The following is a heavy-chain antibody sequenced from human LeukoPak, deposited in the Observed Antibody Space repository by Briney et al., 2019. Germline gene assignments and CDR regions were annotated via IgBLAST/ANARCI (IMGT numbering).Heavy chain of an antibody. CDR1: GFTFGDYA. CDR2: IRSKAYGGTT. CDR3: TRDKEWELLPLDY. Sequence: GGSLRLSCTASGFTFGDYAMSWFRQAPGKGLEWVGFIRSKAYGGTTEYAASVKGRFTISRDDSKSIAYLQMNSLKTEDTAVYYCTRDKEWELLPLDYWGQGTLVTVSS. V-gene: IGHV3-49*03. D-gene: IGHD1-26*01. J-gene: IGHJ4*02.